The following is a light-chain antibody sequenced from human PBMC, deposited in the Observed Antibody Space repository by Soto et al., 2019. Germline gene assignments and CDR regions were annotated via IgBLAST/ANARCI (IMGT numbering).Light chain of an antibody. Sequence: QSALTQPASVSGSPGQSITISCTGTSSDVGGYNYVSWYQQHPGKAPKLMIYDVSNRPPGVSNRFSGSKSGNTASLTISGLQAEDEADYYCSSYTSSIYVFGTGTKVTVL. V-gene: IGLV2-14*01. CDR1: SSDVGGYNY. CDR3: SSYTSSIYV. J-gene: IGLJ1*01. CDR2: DVS.